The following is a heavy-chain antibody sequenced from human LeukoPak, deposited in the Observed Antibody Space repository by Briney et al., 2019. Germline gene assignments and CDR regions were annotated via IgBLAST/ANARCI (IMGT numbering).Heavy chain of an antibody. J-gene: IGHJ4*02. D-gene: IGHD1-26*01. Sequence: GGSLRLSCAASGFTFGTYAMGWVRQAPGKGLEWVSGISGSGGSTYYADSVQGRFTISRDKSKNTLYLQMNSLRAEDTAIYYCAKPRGTYYSDFDYWGQGTLVTVSS. CDR3: AKPRGTYYSDFDY. CDR1: GFTFGTYA. V-gene: IGHV3-23*01. CDR2: ISGSGGST.